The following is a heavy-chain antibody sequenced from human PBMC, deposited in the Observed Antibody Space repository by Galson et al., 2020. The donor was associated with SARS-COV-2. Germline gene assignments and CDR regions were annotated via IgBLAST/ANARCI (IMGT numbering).Heavy chain of an antibody. V-gene: IGHV3-74*01. Sequence: ALHGESLKISCAASGFTFSSYWMHWVRQAPGKGLVWVSRIYSAGSSTSYADSVKGRFTISGDNAKNTLYLQMSSLRAEDTAVYYCARGDMRNDYFDYWGQGTLVTVSS. CDR2: IYSAGSST. D-gene: IGHD3-16*01. J-gene: IGHJ4*02. CDR1: GFTFSSYW. CDR3: ARGDMRNDYFDY.